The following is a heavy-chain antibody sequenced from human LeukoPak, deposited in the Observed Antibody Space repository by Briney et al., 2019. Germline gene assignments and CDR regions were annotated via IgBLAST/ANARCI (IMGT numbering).Heavy chain of an antibody. CDR2: INHSGST. CDR3: ARGGEDCSSTSCYNWFDP. Sequence: SETLSLTCAVYGGSFSGYYWSWIRQPPGKGLEWIGEINHSGSTNYNPSLKSRVTISVDTSKNQFSLKLSSVTAADTAVYYRARGGEDCSSTSCYNWFDPWGQGTLVTVSS. V-gene: IGHV4-34*01. CDR1: GGSFSGYY. J-gene: IGHJ5*02. D-gene: IGHD2-2*01.